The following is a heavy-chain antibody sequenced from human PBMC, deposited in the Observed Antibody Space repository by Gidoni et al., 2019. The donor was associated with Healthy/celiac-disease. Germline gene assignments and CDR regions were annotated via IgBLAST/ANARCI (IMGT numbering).Heavy chain of an antibody. CDR1: GFTFNTYA. J-gene: IGHJ4*02. V-gene: IGHV3-30-3*01. Sequence: QVQLVESGGGVVQPGRSLRLSCADSGFTFNTYAMHWVRQAPGKGLEWVAVISYDGSNTYYADSVKGRFTISRDNSKNTLYLQMISLRPEDTAVYYCARAPASEYISYFDYWGQGTLVTVSS. CDR2: ISYDGSNT. CDR3: ARAPASEYISYFDY. D-gene: IGHD6-6*01.